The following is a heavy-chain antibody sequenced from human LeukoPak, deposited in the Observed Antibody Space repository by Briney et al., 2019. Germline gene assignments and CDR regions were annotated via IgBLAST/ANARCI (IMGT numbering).Heavy chain of an antibody. D-gene: IGHD3-22*01. Sequence: SETLSLTCTVSGGSISSGSYYWSWIRQPAGKGLERIGRIYTSGSTNYNPSLKSRVTISVDTSKNQFSLKLSSVTAADTAVYYCARDDDYYDSSGYYSWGQGTLVTVSS. CDR2: IYTSGST. J-gene: IGHJ4*02. CDR3: ARDDDYYDSSGYYS. V-gene: IGHV4-61*02. CDR1: GGSISSGSYY.